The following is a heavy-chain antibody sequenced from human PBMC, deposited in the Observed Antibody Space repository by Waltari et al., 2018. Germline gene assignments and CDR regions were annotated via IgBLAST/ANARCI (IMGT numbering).Heavy chain of an antibody. CDR1: GVSITRNRHY. J-gene: IGHJ3*01. CDR2: MSYSGAT. Sequence: QLQLQESGPGLVKPSVTLSLTCSVSGVSITRNRHYWGWIRQPPGQGLEWIGTMSYSGATYSSPSLESRVTVSRDTSKNQLSLKLVSVTAADTAVYYCATYIGASVGTAAFDVWGQGTMVTVSS. V-gene: IGHV4-39*01. D-gene: IGHD5-12*01. CDR3: ATYIGASVGTAAFDV.